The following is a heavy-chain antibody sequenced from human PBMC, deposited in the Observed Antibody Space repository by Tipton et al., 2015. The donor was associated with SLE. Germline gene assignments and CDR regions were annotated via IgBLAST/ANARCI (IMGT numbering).Heavy chain of an antibody. V-gene: IGHV4-39*07. CDR2: VYYRGRT. D-gene: IGHD6-13*01. Sequence: GLVKPSETLSLTCTVSGGSISSGSGWWGWIRQSPGRGLEWIATVYYRGRTFYNLSLKSRVTISVDTSKNQFSLKLSSVTAADTTVYYCAREGGSSSRGGFDYWGQGTLVTVSS. CDR1: GGSISSGSGW. J-gene: IGHJ4*02. CDR3: AREGGSSSRGGFDY.